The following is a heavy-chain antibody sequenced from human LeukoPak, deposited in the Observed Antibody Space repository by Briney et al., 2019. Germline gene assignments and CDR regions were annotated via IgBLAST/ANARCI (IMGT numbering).Heavy chain of an antibody. CDR3: ARAWTYQLLAPHDAFDI. D-gene: IGHD2-2*01. CDR1: GYTFTGYY. CDR2: TNPNSGGT. V-gene: IGHV1-2*02. J-gene: IGHJ3*02. Sequence: ASVKVSCKASGYTFTGYYMHWVRQAPGQGLEWMGWTNPNSGGTNYAQKFQGRVTMTRDTSISTAYMELSRLRSDDTAVYYCARAWTYQLLAPHDAFDIWGQGAMVTVSS.